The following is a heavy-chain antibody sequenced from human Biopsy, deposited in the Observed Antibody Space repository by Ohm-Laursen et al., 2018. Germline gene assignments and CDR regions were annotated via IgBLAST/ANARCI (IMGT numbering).Heavy chain of an antibody. CDR2: ISWNSDTI. J-gene: IGHJ4*02. CDR1: GFTFDDYA. D-gene: IGHD2-21*02. CDR3: AKDLGQVTAAIGY. V-gene: IGHV3-9*01. Sequence: SLRLSCAALGFTFDDYAMHWVRQAPAKGLEWVSGISWNSDTIGYADSVKGRFTISRDNAKNSLYLQMNSLRAEDTALYYCAKDLGQVTAAIGYWGQGTLVTVSS.